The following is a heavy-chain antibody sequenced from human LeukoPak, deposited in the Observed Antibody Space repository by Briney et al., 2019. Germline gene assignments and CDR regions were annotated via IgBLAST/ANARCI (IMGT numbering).Heavy chain of an antibody. Sequence: ASVKVSRKASGYTFTSYGVTWVRQAPGQGLEWMGWISADNGNTNYAQKLQGRVTMTTDTSTSTAYMELRSLRSDDTAVYYCARDQGTIFGESFDYWGQGTLVTVSS. CDR2: ISADNGNT. D-gene: IGHD3-3*01. V-gene: IGHV1-18*01. CDR3: ARDQGTIFGESFDY. CDR1: GYTFTSYG. J-gene: IGHJ4*02.